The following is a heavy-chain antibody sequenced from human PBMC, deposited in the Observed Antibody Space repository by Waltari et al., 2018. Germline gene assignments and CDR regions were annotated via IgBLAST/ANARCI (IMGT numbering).Heavy chain of an antibody. D-gene: IGHD6-6*01. CDR3: ARQQQLVGVDY. Sequence: QVQLQESGPGLVKPSETLSLTCAVSGYSISSGYYWGWIRQPPGKGLEWIGSIYHSGSTYYNPSLKSRVTISVDTSKNQFSLKLSSVTAADTAVYYCARQQQLVGVDYWGQGTLVTVSS. CDR2: IYHSGST. V-gene: IGHV4-38-2*01. CDR1: GYSISSGYY. J-gene: IGHJ4*02.